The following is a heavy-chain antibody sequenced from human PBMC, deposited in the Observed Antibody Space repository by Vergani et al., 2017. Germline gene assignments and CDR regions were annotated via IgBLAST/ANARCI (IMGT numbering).Heavy chain of an antibody. CDR2: VRNKEDGGTP. Sequence: EVHLVVSGGGLVQPGRSLRLSCSGSGFTLGDYAMTWVRQAPGKGLEWVGFVRNKEDGGTPEHAASVKGRFTISRDDSKAIAYLQMNSLKTEDTAVYYCTTGFPGSSWSTYWGQGTLVTVSS. J-gene: IGHJ4*01. D-gene: IGHD6-13*01. CDR3: TTGFPGSSWSTY. V-gene: IGHV3-49*04. CDR1: GFTLGDYA.